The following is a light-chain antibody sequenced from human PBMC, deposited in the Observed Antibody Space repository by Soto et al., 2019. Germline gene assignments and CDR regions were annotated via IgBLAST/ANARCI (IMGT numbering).Light chain of an antibody. V-gene: IGKV4-1*01. CDR2: WTS. J-gene: IGKJ2*01. CDR1: QSVLYSSNNKNY. CDR3: QQYYNVPYT. Sequence: DIVMTQSPDSLAVSLGERATINCKSSQSVLYSSNNKNYLAWYQQKPGQPPKLLIYWTSIRDSGVPDRFSGSGSGSDFTLTISSLPAEDVAVYYCQQYYNVPYTFAQGTKLEIK.